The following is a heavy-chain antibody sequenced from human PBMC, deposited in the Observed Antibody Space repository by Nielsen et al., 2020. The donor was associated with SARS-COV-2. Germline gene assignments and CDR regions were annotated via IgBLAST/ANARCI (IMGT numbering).Heavy chain of an antibody. CDR1: GGTFSSYA. J-gene: IGHJ6*02. Sequence: SVKVSCKASGGTFSSYAISWVRQAPGQGLEWMGGIIPIFGTANYAQKFQGRVTITADESTSTAHMELSSLRSEDTAVYYCARQVFPGYCSGGSCYRYYYYYGMDVWGQGTTVTVSS. V-gene: IGHV1-69*13. CDR3: ARQVFPGYCSGGSCYRYYYYYGMDV. CDR2: IIPIFGTA. D-gene: IGHD2-15*01.